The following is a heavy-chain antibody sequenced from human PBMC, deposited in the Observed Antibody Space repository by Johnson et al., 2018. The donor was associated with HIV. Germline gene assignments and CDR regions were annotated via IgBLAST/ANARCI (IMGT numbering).Heavy chain of an antibody. CDR2: IRSKGYNYAT. CDR3: SYAFDI. J-gene: IGHJ3*02. Sequence: VQLVESGGGLVQPGGSLKLSCAASGFTFSGSAIHWVRQASGKGLEWVGRIRSKGYNYATAYAASVKGRFTISRDDSKNTAYLQMNSLKSEDTAVYYCSYAFDIWGQGTMVTVSS. V-gene: IGHV3-73*02. CDR1: GFTFSGSA.